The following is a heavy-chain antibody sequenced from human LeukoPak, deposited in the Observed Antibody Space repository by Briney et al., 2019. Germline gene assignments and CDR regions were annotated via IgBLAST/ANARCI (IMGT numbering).Heavy chain of an antibody. CDR3: ARIIAASATWDY. CDR1: GYTFTGYY. D-gene: IGHD6-13*01. CDR2: INPNSGGT. Sequence: GASVKVSCKASGYTFTGYYMHWVRQAPGQGLEWMGWINPNSGGTNYAQKFQGRVTMTRDTSISTAYMELSSLRSEDTAVYYCARIIAASATWDYWGQGTLVTVSS. J-gene: IGHJ4*02. V-gene: IGHV1-2*02.